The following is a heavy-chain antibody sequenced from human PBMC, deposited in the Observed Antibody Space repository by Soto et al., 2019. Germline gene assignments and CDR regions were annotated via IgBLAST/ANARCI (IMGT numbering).Heavy chain of an antibody. D-gene: IGHD2-15*01. CDR3: ARGWLDPYFDY. V-gene: IGHV4-31*03. Sequence: QVQLQESGPGLVKPSQTLSLTCTVSGCSISSGGYYWSWIRQHPGKGLEWIGYIYYSGSTYYNPSLKSRVTITVDTSKNQFSLKLSSVTAADTAVYYCARGWLDPYFDYWGQGTLVTVSS. CDR1: GCSISSGGYY. J-gene: IGHJ4*02. CDR2: IYYSGST.